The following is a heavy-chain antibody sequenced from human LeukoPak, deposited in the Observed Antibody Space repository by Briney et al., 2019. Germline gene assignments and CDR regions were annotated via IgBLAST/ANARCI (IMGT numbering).Heavy chain of an antibody. CDR3: ARVRKYYYDSSGYCDY. D-gene: IGHD3-22*01. CDR1: GGSISSYY. J-gene: IGHJ4*02. CDR2: IYYSGST. Sequence: SETLSLTCTVSGGSISSYYWSWIRQPPGKGLEWIGYIYYSGSTYYNPSLKSRVTISVDTSKNQFSLKLSSVTAADTAVYYCARVRKYYYDSSGYCDYWGQGTLVTVSS. V-gene: IGHV4-59*08.